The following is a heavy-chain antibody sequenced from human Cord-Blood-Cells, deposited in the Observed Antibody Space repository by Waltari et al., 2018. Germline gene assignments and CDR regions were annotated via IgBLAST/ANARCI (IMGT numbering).Heavy chain of an antibody. Sequence: QVQLQESGPGLVKPSETLSLTCTVSGYSISSGYYWGWIRQPPGKGLEWVGSIYHSGSTYDTPSLKSRVTISVDTSKNQFSLKLSSVTAADTAVYYCARPLKLDAFDIWGQGTMVTVSS. CDR1: GYSISSGYY. V-gene: IGHV4-38-2*02. CDR2: IYHSGST. CDR3: ARPLKLDAFDI. J-gene: IGHJ3*02.